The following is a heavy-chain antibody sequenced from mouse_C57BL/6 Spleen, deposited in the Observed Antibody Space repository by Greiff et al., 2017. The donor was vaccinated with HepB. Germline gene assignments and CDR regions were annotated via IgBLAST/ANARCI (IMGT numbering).Heavy chain of an antibody. J-gene: IGHJ2*01. CDR1: GYTFTSYW. Sequence: QVQLQQPGAELVKPGASVKLSCKASGYTFTSYWMPWVKQRPGQGLEWIGEIDPSDSYTNYNQKFKGKATLTVDTSSSTAYMQLSSLTSEDSAVYYCARGEAAQAPFDYWGQGTTLTVSS. CDR2: IDPSDSYT. D-gene: IGHD3-2*02. V-gene: IGHV1-50*01. CDR3: ARGEAAQAPFDY.